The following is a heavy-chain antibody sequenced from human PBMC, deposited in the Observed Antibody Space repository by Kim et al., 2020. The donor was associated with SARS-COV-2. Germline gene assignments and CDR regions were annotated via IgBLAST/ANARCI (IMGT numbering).Heavy chain of an antibody. V-gene: IGHV6-1*01. CDR2: TYYRSKWSN. Sequence: SQTLSLTCALSGDSVSSNSAAWNWIRQSPSRGLEWLGRTYYRSKWSNDYAVSVRSRITINTDTSKNQFSLQLNSVTPEDTAVYYCARERDYGGNSADFDYWGPGTLVTVSS. J-gene: IGHJ4*01. CDR3: ARERDYGGNSADFDY. CDR1: GDSVSSNSAA. D-gene: IGHD4-17*01.